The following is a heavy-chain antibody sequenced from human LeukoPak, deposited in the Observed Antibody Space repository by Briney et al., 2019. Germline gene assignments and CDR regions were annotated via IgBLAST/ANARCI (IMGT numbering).Heavy chain of an antibody. CDR1: GYTLTELS. CDR2: FDPEDGET. D-gene: IGHD3-10*01. J-gene: IGHJ3*02. CDR3: ARGTLLGAFDI. Sequence: ASVKVSCKVSGYTLTELSMHWVRQAPGKGLEWMGGFDPEDGETIYAQKFQGRVTMTRNTSISTAYMELSSLRSEDTAVYYCARGTLLGAFDIWGQGTMVTVSS. V-gene: IGHV1-24*01.